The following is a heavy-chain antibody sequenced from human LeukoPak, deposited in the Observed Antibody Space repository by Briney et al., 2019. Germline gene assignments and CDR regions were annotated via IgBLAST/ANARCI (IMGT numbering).Heavy chain of an antibody. CDR1: GGSFSGYY. CDR3: ARSRHSPMGRPSIAARPRWFDP. Sequence: SETLSLTCAVYGGSFSGYYWSWIRQPPGKGLEWIGEINHSGSTNYNPSLKSRVTISVDTSKNQFSLKLSSVTAADTAVYYRARSRHSPMGRPSIAARPRWFDPWGQGTLVTVSS. J-gene: IGHJ5*02. CDR2: INHSGST. D-gene: IGHD6-6*01. V-gene: IGHV4-34*01.